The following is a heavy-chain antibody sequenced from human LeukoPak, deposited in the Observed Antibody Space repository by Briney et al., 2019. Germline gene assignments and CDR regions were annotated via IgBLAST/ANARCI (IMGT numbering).Heavy chain of an antibody. Sequence: ASVKVSCKASGYTFTSYGISWVRQAPGQGLEWMGWISAYNGNTNYAQKLQGRVTMTTDTSTSTAYMDLRSLRSDDTAVYFCARDVKDFWSGYYTGIGFDYWGQGTLVTVSS. CDR1: GYTFTSYG. D-gene: IGHD3-3*01. J-gene: IGHJ4*02. V-gene: IGHV1-18*01. CDR3: ARDVKDFWSGYYTGIGFDY. CDR2: ISAYNGNT.